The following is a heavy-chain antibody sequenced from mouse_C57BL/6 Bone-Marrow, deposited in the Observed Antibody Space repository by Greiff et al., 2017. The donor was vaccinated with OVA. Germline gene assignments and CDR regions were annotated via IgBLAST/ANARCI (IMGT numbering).Heavy chain of an antibody. CDR1: GFTFSSYA. J-gene: IGHJ4*01. D-gene: IGHD2-12*01. CDR2: ISDGGSYT. V-gene: IGHV5-4*01. CDR3: AREIYDGYAMDY. Sequence: EVKLMESGGGLVKPGGSLKLSCAASGFTFSSYAMSWVRQTPEKRLEWVATISDGGSYTYYPDNVKGRFTISRDNAKNNLYLQMSHLKSEDTAMYYCAREIYDGYAMDYWGQGTSVTVSS.